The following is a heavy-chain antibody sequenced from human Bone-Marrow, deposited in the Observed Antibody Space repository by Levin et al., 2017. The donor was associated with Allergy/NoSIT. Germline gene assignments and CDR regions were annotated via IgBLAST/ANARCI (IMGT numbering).Heavy chain of an antibody. CDR3: AKSAVAVGYYYGMNV. D-gene: IGHD6-19*01. CDR1: GFNFEDYA. CDR2: MSWSGSTI. J-gene: IGHJ6*02. V-gene: IGHV3-9*01. Sequence: LSLPCAASGFNFEDYAMYWVRQAPGKGPEWVAGMSWSGSTIDYADSVKGRFTISRDNAKNSLYLQMNSLRTEDTALYYCAKSAVAVGYYYGMNVWGQGTAVTVSS.